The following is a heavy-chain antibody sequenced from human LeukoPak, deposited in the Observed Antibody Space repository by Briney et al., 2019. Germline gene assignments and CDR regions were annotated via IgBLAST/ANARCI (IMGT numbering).Heavy chain of an antibody. Sequence: GGSLRLSCAASGFTFSSYEMNWVRQAPGKGLEWVSYISSSGSTIYYADSVKGRFTISRDNAKNSLYLQMNSLRAEDTAVYYCAKGDSSGYYSYFEYWGQGTLVTVSS. V-gene: IGHV3-48*03. D-gene: IGHD3-22*01. CDR3: AKGDSSGYYSYFEY. CDR1: GFTFSSYE. CDR2: ISSSGSTI. J-gene: IGHJ4*02.